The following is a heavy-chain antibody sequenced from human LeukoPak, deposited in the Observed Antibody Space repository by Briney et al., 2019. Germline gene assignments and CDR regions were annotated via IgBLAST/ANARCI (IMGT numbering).Heavy chain of an antibody. D-gene: IGHD4-11*01. CDR3: ARVSRDFYSNYYYYYGMDV. CDR1: GFTFSSYW. Sequence: GGSLRLSCAASGFTFSSYWMSWVRQAPGTGLEWVANIKQDGSEKYYVDSVKGRFTISRDNAKNSLYLQMNSLRAEDTAVYYCARVSRDFYSNYYYYYGMDVWGQGTTVTVSS. J-gene: IGHJ6*02. CDR2: IKQDGSEK. V-gene: IGHV3-7*01.